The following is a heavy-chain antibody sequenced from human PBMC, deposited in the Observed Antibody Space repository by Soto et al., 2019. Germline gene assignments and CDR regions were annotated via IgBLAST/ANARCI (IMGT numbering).Heavy chain of an antibody. CDR2: ISGIGGST. D-gene: IGHD3-10*01. V-gene: IGHV3-23*01. J-gene: IGHJ4*02. CDR3: AKDQADYGSGSYSNFDY. Sequence: PGGSLRLSCAASVFTVSSYAMSWVRQAPGKGLEWVSAISGIGGSTYYADSVKGRFTISRDNSKNTLYLQMNSLRAEDTAVYYCAKDQADYGSGSYSNFDYWGQGTLVTVSS. CDR1: VFTVSSYA.